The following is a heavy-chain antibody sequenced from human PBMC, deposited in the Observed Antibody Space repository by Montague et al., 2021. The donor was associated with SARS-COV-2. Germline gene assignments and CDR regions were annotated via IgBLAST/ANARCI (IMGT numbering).Heavy chain of an antibody. CDR3: ARILGTYYDFWSGERAIDAFDI. V-gene: IGHV4-61*02. J-gene: IGHJ3*02. Sequence: TLSLTCTVSGGSISSGSYYWSWIRQPAGKGLEWIGRIYTSGSTNYNPSLKSRVTISVDTSKNRFSLKLSSVTAADTAVYYCARILGTYYDFWSGERAIDAFDIWSQGTMVTVSS. D-gene: IGHD3-3*01. CDR1: GGSISSGSYY. CDR2: IYTSGST.